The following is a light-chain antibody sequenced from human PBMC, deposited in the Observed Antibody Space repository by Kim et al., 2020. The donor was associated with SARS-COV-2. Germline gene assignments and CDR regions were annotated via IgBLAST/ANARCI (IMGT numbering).Light chain of an antibody. Sequence: GETATRSRRASRSVAGNSLAWYQQRPGQSPRLLIHGTSTRATGIPDRFSGSGSGTDFTLTISRLDPEDFAVYYCQHYDDSLFTFGPGTKVDIK. CDR2: GTS. CDR3: QHYDDSLFT. CDR1: RSVAGNS. J-gene: IGKJ3*01. V-gene: IGKV3-20*01.